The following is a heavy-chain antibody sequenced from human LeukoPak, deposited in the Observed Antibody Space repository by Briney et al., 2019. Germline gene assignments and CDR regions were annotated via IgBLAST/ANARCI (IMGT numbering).Heavy chain of an antibody. V-gene: IGHV3-30-3*01. CDR2: ISYDGSNI. CDR1: GFPFSHYA. D-gene: IGHD2-2*01. CDR3: ARDMPPEDV. J-gene: IGHJ6*02. Sequence: GRSLRLSCTASGFPFSHYAMHWVRQAPGKGLEWVSLISYDGSNIQYGDSVKGRFTISRDNSKNTLYLQMNSLRREDTAVYYCARDMPPEDVWGQGTTDTVSS.